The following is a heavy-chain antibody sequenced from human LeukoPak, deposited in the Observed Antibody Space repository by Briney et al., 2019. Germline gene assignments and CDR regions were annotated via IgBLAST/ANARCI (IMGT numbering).Heavy chain of an antibody. V-gene: IGHV1-24*01. CDR3: ARSPSGVDTRFDP. CDR2: FDPEDGET. J-gene: IGHJ5*02. D-gene: IGHD2-2*01. CDR1: GYTLTELS. Sequence: ASVKVSCKVSGYTLTELSMHWVRQAPGKGLEWMGGFDPEDGETIYAQKFQGRVTMTTDTSTSTAYMELSSLRSEDTAVYYCARSPSGVDTRFDPWGQGTLVTVSS.